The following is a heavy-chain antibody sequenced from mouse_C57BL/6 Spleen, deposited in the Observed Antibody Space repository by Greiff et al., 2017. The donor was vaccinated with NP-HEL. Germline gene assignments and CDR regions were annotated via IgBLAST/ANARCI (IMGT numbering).Heavy chain of an antibody. CDR1: GYAFSSSW. CDR2: IYPGDGDT. J-gene: IGHJ4*01. D-gene: IGHD2-4*01. Sequence: VQLQQSGPELVKPGASVKISCKASGYAFSSSWMNWVKQRPGKGLEWIGRIYPGDGDTNYNGKFKGKATLTADKSSSTAYMQLSSLTSEDSAVYFCARLYDYDPFYYYAMDYWGQGTSVTVSS. CDR3: ARLYDYDPFYYYAMDY. V-gene: IGHV1-82*01.